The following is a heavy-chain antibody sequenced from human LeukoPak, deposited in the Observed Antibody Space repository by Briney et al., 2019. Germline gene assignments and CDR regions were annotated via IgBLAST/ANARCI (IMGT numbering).Heavy chain of an antibody. Sequence: SQTLSLTCAISGDSVSSNSAAWNWIRQSPSRGLEWLGRTYYRSKWYNDYAVSVKSRITINPDTSKNQFSLQLNSATPEDTAGYYCARGLYSSSEGYFDYWGQGTLVTVSS. D-gene: IGHD6-6*01. J-gene: IGHJ4*02. CDR1: GDSVSSNSAA. CDR2: TYYRSKWYN. CDR3: ARGLYSSSEGYFDY. V-gene: IGHV6-1*01.